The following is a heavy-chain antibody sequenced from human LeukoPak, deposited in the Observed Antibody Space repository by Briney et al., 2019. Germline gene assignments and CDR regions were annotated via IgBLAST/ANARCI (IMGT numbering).Heavy chain of an antibody. CDR1: GGSISSGSYY. D-gene: IGHD3-22*01. V-gene: IGHV4-61*02. J-gene: IGHJ5*02. CDR2: IYTSGST. CDR3: ARHLSTMIVVVITTWFDP. Sequence: SETLSLTCTVSGGSISSGSYYWSWIRQPAGKGLEWIGRIYTSGSTNYNPSLKSRVTISVDTSKNQFSLKLSSVTAADTAVYYCARHLSTMIVVVITTWFDPWGQGTLVTVSS.